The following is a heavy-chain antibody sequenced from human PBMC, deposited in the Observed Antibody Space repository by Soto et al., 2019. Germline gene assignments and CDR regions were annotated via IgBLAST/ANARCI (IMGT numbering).Heavy chain of an antibody. D-gene: IGHD2-2*02. CDR2: INPNSGGT. V-gene: IGHV1-2*04. Sequence: ASVKVSCKASGYTFTGYYMHWVRQATGQGLEWMGWINPNSGGTNYAQKFQGWVTMTRDTSISTAYMELSRLRSDDTAVYYCARGHQIVVVPAAIDYYYYGMDVWGQGTTVTVSS. CDR1: GYTFTGYY. CDR3: ARGHQIVVVPAAIDYYYYGMDV. J-gene: IGHJ6*02.